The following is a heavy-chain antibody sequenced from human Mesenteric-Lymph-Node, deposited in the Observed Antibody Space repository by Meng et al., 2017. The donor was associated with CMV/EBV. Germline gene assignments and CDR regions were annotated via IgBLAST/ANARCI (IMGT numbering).Heavy chain of an antibody. CDR1: EFTFSRYW. V-gene: IGHV3-21*04. D-gene: IGHD2-2*01. Sequence: GGSLRLSCAASEFTFSRYWMSWVRQAPGKGLEWVSSISSSGSTIYYADSVKGRFTISRDNAKNSLYLQMNSLRAEDTAVYYCARVDTNYYYGMDVWGQGTTVTVSS. CDR2: ISSSGSTI. J-gene: IGHJ6*02. CDR3: ARVDTNYYYGMDV.